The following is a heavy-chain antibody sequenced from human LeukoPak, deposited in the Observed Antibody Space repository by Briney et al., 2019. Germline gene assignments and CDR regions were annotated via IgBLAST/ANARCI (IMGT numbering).Heavy chain of an antibody. CDR3: ARGNDYFDY. V-gene: IGHV4-31*01. Sequence: SETLSLTCTVSGGAINSGHFWNWLRQTPGSGLEYLGYVSYTGITYYNPSLMSQVMSVDTSKKQFSLTLTSVTAADTATYYCARGNDYFDYWGQGSLVTVSS. D-gene: IGHD3-16*01. CDR2: VSYTGIT. CDR1: GGAINSGHF. J-gene: IGHJ4*02.